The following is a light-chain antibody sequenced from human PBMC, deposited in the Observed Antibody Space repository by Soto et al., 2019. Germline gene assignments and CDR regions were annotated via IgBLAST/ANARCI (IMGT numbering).Light chain of an antibody. CDR3: QTWGSGIRV. V-gene: IGLV4-69*01. J-gene: IGLJ3*02. CDR1: SGHSNYA. Sequence: QSVPTQSPSASASLGASVKLTCTLSSGHSNYAIAWHQQQPEKGPRYLMKVNSDGSHSKGDGIPDRFSGSTSRAERYLTISSLQSEDEADYYCQTWGSGIRVFGGGTKLTVL. CDR2: VNSDGSH.